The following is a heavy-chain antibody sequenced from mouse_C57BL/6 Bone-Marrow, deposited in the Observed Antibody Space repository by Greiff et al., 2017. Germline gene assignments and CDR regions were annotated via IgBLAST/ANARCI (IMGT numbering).Heavy chain of an antibody. D-gene: IGHD2-1*01. J-gene: IGHJ4*01. CDR2: IYPSDSET. V-gene: IGHV1-61*01. Sequence: VQLQQPGAELVRPGSSVKLSCKASGYTFTSYWMDWVKQRPGQGLEWIGNIYPSDSETHYNQKFKDKATLTVDKSSSTAYMQLSSLTSEDSAVYYCARGLLSYAMDYWGQGTSVTVSS. CDR3: ARGLLSYAMDY. CDR1: GYTFTSYW.